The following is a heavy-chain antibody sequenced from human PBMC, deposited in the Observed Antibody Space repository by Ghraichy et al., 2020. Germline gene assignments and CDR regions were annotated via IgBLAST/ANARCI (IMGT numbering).Heavy chain of an antibody. CDR2: ISSSSSYI. V-gene: IGHV3-21*01. D-gene: IGHD6-13*01. Sequence: GESLNISCTASGFTFSSYSMNWVRQAPGKGLEWVSSISSSSSYIYYADSVKGRFTIYRDNAKNSRYLQLNSLRAEDTAVYYCARDRSSWWDYYYGMDVWGQGTTVTVSS. CDR1: GFTFSSYS. CDR3: ARDRSSWWDYYYGMDV. J-gene: IGHJ6*02.